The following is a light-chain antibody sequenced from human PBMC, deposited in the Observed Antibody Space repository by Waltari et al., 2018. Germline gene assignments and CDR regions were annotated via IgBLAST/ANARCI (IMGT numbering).Light chain of an antibody. V-gene: IGLV2-23*01. CDR1: SSDVGSHNL. J-gene: IGLJ2*01. CDR3: CSYAGGTASIQ. Sequence: QSALTQPASVSGSPGQSITISCTGTSSDVGSHNLVSWYQHHPGKAPELIIYEDTKRHSGFSNRYSGSKSANTASLTISGLQSEAEADYYCCSYAGGTASIQFGGGTKLSVL. CDR2: EDT.